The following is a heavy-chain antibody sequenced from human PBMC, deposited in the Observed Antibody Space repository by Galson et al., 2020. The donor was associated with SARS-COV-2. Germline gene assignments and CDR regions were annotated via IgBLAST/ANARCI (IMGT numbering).Heavy chain of an antibody. CDR1: GYSFTSYW. D-gene: IGHD6-13*01. V-gene: IGHV5-10-1*01. J-gene: IGHJ6*02. Sequence: GESLKISCKGSGYSFTSYWISWVRQMPGKGLEWMGRIDPSDSYTNYSPSFQGHVTISADKSISTAYLQWSSLKASDTAMYYCARLPHAAAAAGTDYGMDVWGQGTTVTVSS. CDR2: IDPSDSYT. CDR3: ARLPHAAAAAGTDYGMDV.